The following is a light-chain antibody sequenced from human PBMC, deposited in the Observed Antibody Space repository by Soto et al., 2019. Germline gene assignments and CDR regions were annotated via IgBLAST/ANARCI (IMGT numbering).Light chain of an antibody. CDR2: AAS. Sequence: DIQMTQSLSSVSASVGDRVTITCRVSQDIAIYLALYQQKPGEAPKLLIYAASTLYGGVPSRFSGSGSGTDFALTITSLQAEDFATHYCQQLRMYPSTCGGGTKVDNK. J-gene: IGKJ4*01. V-gene: IGKV1-9*01. CDR3: QQLRMYPST. CDR1: QDIAIY.